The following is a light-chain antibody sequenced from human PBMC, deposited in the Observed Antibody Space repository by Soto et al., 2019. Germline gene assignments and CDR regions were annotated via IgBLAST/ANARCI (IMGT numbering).Light chain of an antibody. V-gene: IGKV3-20*01. CDR1: QSVSSSY. J-gene: IGKJ2*01. Sequence: EIVLTQSPGTLSLSPGERATLSCRASQSVSSSYLAWYQQKPGQAPRLLIYGASSRATGIPDRFSGSGSGPDFTLTISRLEPEDFAVYYCHQYGSSPPRTFGQGTQLEIK. CDR3: HQYGSSPPRT. CDR2: GAS.